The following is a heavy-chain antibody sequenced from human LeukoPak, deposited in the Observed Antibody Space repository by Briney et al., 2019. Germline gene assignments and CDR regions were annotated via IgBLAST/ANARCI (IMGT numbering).Heavy chain of an antibody. D-gene: IGHD6-13*01. J-gene: IGHJ4*02. CDR1: GGTFSSYA. Sequence: SVKVSCKASGGTFSSYAISWVRQAPGQGLEWMGGIIPIFGTANYAQKFQGRVTTTADKSTSTAYMELSSLRSEDTAVYYCARGGEAAALIGTGEGEAQNLDYWGQGTLVTVSS. CDR3: ARGGEAAALIGTGEGEAQNLDY. V-gene: IGHV1-69*06. CDR2: IIPIFGTA.